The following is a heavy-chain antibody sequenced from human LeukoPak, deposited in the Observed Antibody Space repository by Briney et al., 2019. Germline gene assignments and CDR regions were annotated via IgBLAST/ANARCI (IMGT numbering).Heavy chain of an antibody. J-gene: IGHJ4*02. Sequence: ASVKVSCKASGYTFTGYYMHWVRQAPGQGLEWMGWINPNSGGTNYEQKFQGRVTMTRDTSISTAYMELSRLRSDDTAVYYCATSSGATIWGFDYWGQGTLVTVSS. CDR2: INPNSGGT. V-gene: IGHV1-2*02. CDR1: GYTFTGYY. CDR3: ATSSGATIWGFDY. D-gene: IGHD5-12*01.